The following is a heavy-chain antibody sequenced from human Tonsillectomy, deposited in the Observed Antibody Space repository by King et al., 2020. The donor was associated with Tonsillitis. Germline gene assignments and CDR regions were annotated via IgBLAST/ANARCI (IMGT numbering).Heavy chain of an antibody. V-gene: IGHV3-7*01. D-gene: IGHD3-22*01. CDR2: IKQDGSEK. Sequence: QLVESGGGLVQPGGSLRLSCAASGFTFSTYWMTWVRQAPGKGLEWVANIKQDGSEKYYVDSVRGRFTISRDNANNPLYLQMNSLRAEDTAVYYCASYYDSSGSSGFDYWGQGTLVTVSS. J-gene: IGHJ4*02. CDR1: GFTFSTYW. CDR3: ASYYDSSGSSGFDY.